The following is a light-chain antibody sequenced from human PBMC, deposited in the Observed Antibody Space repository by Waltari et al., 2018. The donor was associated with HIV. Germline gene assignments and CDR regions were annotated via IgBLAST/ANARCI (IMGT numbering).Light chain of an antibody. CDR3: SSYTSSSALDVV. V-gene: IGLV2-14*03. J-gene: IGLJ2*01. CDR2: DVS. CDR1: SSAVGGSAY. Sequence: QSALTQPAPGSGSPGQSLTISCPGTSSAVGGSAYASWYQQHPGKAPKLMIFDVSNRPSGVSNRFSGSKSGNTASLTISGLQAEDEADYYCSSYTSSSALDVVFGGGTKLTVL.